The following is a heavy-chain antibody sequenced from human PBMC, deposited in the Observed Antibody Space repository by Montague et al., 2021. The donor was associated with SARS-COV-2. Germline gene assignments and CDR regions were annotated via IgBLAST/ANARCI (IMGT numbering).Heavy chain of an antibody. D-gene: IGHD3-9*01. V-gene: IGHV2-70*04. CDR3: ARSYYDILTNYYDAFDL. J-gene: IGHJ3*01. CDR1: GFSLSTSGMR. CDR2: SDWDDEK. Sequence: PALVKPTQTLTLTCTLSGFSLSTSGMRASWIRQPPGKALEWLARSDWDDEKFYSTSLKTRLTITKDTSKNQVVLTMTNMDPVDTATYYCARSYYDILTNYYDAFDLWGQGTMVTVSS.